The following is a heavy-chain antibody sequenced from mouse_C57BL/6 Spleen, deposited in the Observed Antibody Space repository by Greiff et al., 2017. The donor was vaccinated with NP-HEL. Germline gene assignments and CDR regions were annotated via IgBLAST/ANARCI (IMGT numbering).Heavy chain of an antibody. J-gene: IGHJ4*01. CDR3: AKGNPDYAMDY. V-gene: IGHV1-31*01. CDR2: IYPYNGVS. CDR1: GYSFTGYY. Sequence: VHVKQSGPELVKPGASVKISCKASGYSFTGYYMHWVKQSHGNILDWIGYIYPYNGVSSYNQKFKGKATLTVDKSSSTAYMELRSLTSEDSAVYYCAKGNPDYAMDYWGQGTSVTVSS.